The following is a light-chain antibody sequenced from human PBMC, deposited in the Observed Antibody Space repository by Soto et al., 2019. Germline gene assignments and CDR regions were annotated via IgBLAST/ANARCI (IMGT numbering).Light chain of an antibody. CDR3: QQYNSYSWT. CDR2: KAS. Sequence: DIQMTQSPSTLSASVGDRVTIACRASQSISNYLAWYQQKPGKAPKLLIYKASSLESGVPSRLSGSGSGTEFTLTISSLQPDDFATYYCQQYNSYSWTFGQGTKVEIK. CDR1: QSISNY. J-gene: IGKJ1*01. V-gene: IGKV1-5*03.